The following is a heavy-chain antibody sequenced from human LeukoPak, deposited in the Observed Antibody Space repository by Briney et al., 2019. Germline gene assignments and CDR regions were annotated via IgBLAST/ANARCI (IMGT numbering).Heavy chain of an antibody. J-gene: IGHJ4*02. CDR3: ARGYYYDSSGYYYPY. V-gene: IGHV1-2*04. Sequence: ASVKVSCKASGYTFTSYGINWGRQAPGQGLEWMGWINPNSGGTNYAQKFQGWVTMTRDTSISTAYMELGRLRSDDTAVYYCARGYYYDSSGYYYPYWGQGTLVTVSS. D-gene: IGHD3-22*01. CDR2: INPNSGGT. CDR1: GYTFTSYG.